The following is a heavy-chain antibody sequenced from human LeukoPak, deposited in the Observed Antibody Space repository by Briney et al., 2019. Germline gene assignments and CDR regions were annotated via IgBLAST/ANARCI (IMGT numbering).Heavy chain of an antibody. CDR1: GLTFSTSG. CDR3: ATETNGRHYDY. CDR2: IGPTGSDR. D-gene: IGHD1-14*01. J-gene: IGHJ4*02. V-gene: IGHV3-21*06. Sequence: GGSLRLSCTASGLTFSTSGFIWVRQAPGKGLEWVATIGPTGSDRYHADSIKGRFTISRDNANNFLYLQMNSLRAEDTAVYYCATETNGRHYDYWGQGTLLTVSS.